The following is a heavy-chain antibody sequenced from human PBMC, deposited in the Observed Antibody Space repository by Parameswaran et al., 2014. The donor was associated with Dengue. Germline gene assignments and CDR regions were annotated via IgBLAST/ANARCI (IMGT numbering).Heavy chain of an antibody. Sequence: VRQMPGKGLEWIGYIYYSGSTNYNPSLKSRVTISVDTSKNQFSLKLSSVTAADTAVYYCARDTYYYDSSGYYYGAFDIWGQGTMVTVSS. CDR2: IYYSGST. CDR3: ARDTYYYDSSGYYYGAFDI. J-gene: IGHJ3*02. D-gene: IGHD3-22*01. V-gene: IGHV4-59*12.